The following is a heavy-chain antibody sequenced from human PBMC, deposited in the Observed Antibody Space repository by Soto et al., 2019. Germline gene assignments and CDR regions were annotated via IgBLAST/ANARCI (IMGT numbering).Heavy chain of an antibody. CDR2: INQSGVT. J-gene: IGHJ4*02. D-gene: IGHD3-10*01. Sequence: SETLSLTCAVYGGSISGYYWSWIRQPPGKGLEWIGEINQSGVTNYNPSLRSRVTMSEDTSKNQFSLKLTSVTATDTAIYYCSRGGRGGSRPTNSWGQETLVTVS. CDR3: SRGGRGGSRPTNS. CDR1: GGSISGYY. V-gene: IGHV4-34*01.